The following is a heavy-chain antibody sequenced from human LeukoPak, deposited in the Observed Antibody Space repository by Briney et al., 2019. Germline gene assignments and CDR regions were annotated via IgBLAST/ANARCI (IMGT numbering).Heavy chain of an antibody. V-gene: IGHV4-34*01. CDR3: ARAKNAEYDFWSGYSNAFDI. J-gene: IGHJ3*02. CDR1: GGSFSGYY. D-gene: IGHD3-3*01. CDR2: INHSGST. Sequence: SETLSLTCAVYGGSFSGYYWSWIRQPPGKGLEWIGEINHSGSTNYNPSLKSRVTISVDTSKNQFSLKLSSVTAADTAVYYCARAKNAEYDFWSGYSNAFDIWGQGTMVTVSS.